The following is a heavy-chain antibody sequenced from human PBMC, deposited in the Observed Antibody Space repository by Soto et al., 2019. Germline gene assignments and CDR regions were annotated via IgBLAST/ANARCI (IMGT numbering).Heavy chain of an antibody. V-gene: IGHV4-4*02. Sequence: PSETLSLTCAVSGGSISSSNWCSWVRQPPGKGLEWIGEIYHSGSTNYNPSLKSRVTISVDKSKNQFSLKLSSVTAADTAVYYCARDYYDSSGYYYGFDYWGQGTLVTVSS. CDR1: GGSISSSNW. CDR3: ARDYYDSSGYYYGFDY. CDR2: IYHSGST. D-gene: IGHD3-22*01. J-gene: IGHJ4*02.